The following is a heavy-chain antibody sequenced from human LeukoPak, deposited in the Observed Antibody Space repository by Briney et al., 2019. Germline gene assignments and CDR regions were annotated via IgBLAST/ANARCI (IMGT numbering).Heavy chain of an antibody. CDR1: GYTFTGYY. J-gene: IGHJ4*02. Sequence: ASVKVSCKASGYTFTGYYMHWVRQAPGQGLEWMGWINPNSGGTNYAQKFQGRVTMTEDTSTDTAYMELSSLRSEDTAVYYCATKKRGSYLDYWGQGTLVTVSS. CDR2: INPNSGGT. D-gene: IGHD3-16*01. V-gene: IGHV1-2*02. CDR3: ATKKRGSYLDY.